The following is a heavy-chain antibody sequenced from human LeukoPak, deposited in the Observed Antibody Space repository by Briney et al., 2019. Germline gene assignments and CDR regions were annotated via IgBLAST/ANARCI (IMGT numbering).Heavy chain of an antibody. V-gene: IGHV1-24*01. Sequence: ASVKVSCKVSGYTLTELSMHWVRQAPGKGLEWMGGFDPEDGETIYAQKFQGRVTMTEDTSTDTAYMELSSLRSEDTAVYYCATPGVVVVAATLYRSSDAFDIWGQGTMVTVSS. CDR2: FDPEDGET. CDR1: GYTLTELS. J-gene: IGHJ3*02. CDR3: ATPGVVVVAATLYRSSDAFDI. D-gene: IGHD2-15*01.